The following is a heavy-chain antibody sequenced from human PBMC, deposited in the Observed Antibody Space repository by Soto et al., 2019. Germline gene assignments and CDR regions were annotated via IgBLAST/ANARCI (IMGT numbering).Heavy chain of an antibody. J-gene: IGHJ6*02. D-gene: IGHD3-9*01. V-gene: IGHV1-18*01. CDR3: ARDYDILTGYFLYYYYGMDV. CDR1: GYTFTSYG. CDR2: ISAYNGNT. Sequence: QVQLVQSGAEVKKPGASVKVSCKASGYTFTSYGISWVRQAPGQGLEWMGWISAYNGNTNYAQKLQGRVTMTTDTSTSTAYMELRSLRSDDTAVYYCARDYDILTGYFLYYYYGMDVWGQGTTVTVSS.